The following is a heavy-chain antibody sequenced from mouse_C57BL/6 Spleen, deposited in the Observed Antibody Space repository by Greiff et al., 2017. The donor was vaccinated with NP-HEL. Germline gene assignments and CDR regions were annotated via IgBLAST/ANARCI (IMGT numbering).Heavy chain of an antibody. J-gene: IGHJ4*01. D-gene: IGHD1-1*01. CDR2: INPNNGGT. Sequence: EVQLQQSGPELVKPGASVKMSCKASGYTFTDYNMHWVKQSHGKSLEWIGYINPNNGGTSYNQKFKGKATLTVNKSSSTAYMELRSLTSEDSAVYYCARSYYYGSSPSMDYWGQGTSVTVSS. V-gene: IGHV1-22*01. CDR1: GYTFTDYN. CDR3: ARSYYYGSSPSMDY.